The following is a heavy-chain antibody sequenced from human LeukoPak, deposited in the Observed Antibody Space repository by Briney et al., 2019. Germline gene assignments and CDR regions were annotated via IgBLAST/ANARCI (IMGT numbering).Heavy chain of an antibody. D-gene: IGHD5-18*01. CDR2: INSDGSST. Sequence: GGSLRLSCAASGFTFSSYWMHWVRQAPGKGLVWVSRINSDGSSTSYADSVKGRFTISRDNAKNTLYLQMHSLRAEDTAVYYCARHGELWSLDYWGQGTLVTVSS. J-gene: IGHJ4*02. V-gene: IGHV3-74*01. CDR3: ARHGELWSLDY. CDR1: GFTFSSYW.